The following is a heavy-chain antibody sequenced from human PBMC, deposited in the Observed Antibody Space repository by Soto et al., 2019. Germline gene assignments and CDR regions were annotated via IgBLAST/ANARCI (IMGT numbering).Heavy chain of an antibody. D-gene: IGHD2-8*01. CDR1: GYTFTSYG. CDR2: ISAYNGDT. Sequence: QAQLVQSGGEVKKPGASVKVSCRASGYTFTSYGYAWVPQAPGQGLEWMGWISAYNGDTNYAQKFQARVTLTTDTSTTTAQMELRNLGSHDTAVYYCARSGAYCTSITSPFDSFWGLGTLVTVSS. CDR3: ARSGAYCTSITSPFDSF. V-gene: IGHV1-18*01. J-gene: IGHJ4*02.